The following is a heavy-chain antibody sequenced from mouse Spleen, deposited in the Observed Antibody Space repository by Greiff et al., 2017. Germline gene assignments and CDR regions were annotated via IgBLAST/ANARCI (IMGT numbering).Heavy chain of an antibody. CDR1: GFTFSSYA. CDR3: ARHGGNWYYFDY. V-gene: IGHV5-9-1*01. Sequence: EVMLVESGGGLVKPGGSLKLSCAASGFTFSSYAMSWVRQTPEKRLEWVATISSGGSYTYYPDSVKGRFTISRDNAKNTLYLQMSSLRSEDTAMYYCARHGGNWYYFDYWGQGTTLTVSS. J-gene: IGHJ2*01. D-gene: IGHD2-1*01. CDR2: ISSGGSYT.